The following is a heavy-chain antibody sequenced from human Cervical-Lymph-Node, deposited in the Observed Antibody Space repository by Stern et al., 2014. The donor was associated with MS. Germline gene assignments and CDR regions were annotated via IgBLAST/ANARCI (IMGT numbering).Heavy chain of an antibody. Sequence: QLVESGGGVVQPGRSLRLSCAASGFIFRTYAAHWVRRPPAKGLEWVAIISFDGRDKYYTDAVKGRFTVSRDNSKNRLYREMNSLRIEDTAVYYCAKGGSGSYLDWGQGSLVTVSS. D-gene: IGHD1-26*01. CDR2: ISFDGRDK. CDR3: AKGGSGSYLD. CDR1: GFIFRTYA. V-gene: IGHV3-30*10. J-gene: IGHJ4*02.